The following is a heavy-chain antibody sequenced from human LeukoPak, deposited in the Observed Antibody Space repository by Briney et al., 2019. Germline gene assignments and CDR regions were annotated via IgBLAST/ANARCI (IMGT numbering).Heavy chain of an antibody. CDR2: IYPRDGST. V-gene: IGHV1-2*02. D-gene: IGHD5-24*01. CDR1: GYTFTSNY. J-gene: IGHJ4*02. CDR3: AQMATTLTRNFDY. Sequence: ASVKVSCKASGYTFTSNYIHWVRQAPGQGLEWMGMIYPRDGSTSYAQKFQGRVTMTRDTSISTAYMELSRLRSDDTAVYYCAQMATTLTRNFDYWGQGTLVTVSS.